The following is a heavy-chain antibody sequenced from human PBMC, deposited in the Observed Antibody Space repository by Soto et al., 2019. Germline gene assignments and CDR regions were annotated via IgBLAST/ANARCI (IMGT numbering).Heavy chain of an antibody. CDR2: IWYADVNKK. J-gene: IGHJ6*02. Sequence: PGGSLRLSCAVSGFIIKTYAMHWVRQAPGKGLEWVTVIWYADVNKKYYADSVKGRFTISRDSSMNMLYLQMNSLRAEDTAVYYCARDPGRGFAHSGMDAWGQGTTVTVSS. D-gene: IGHD3-10*01. CDR1: GFIIKTYA. CDR3: ARDPGRGFAHSGMDA. V-gene: IGHV3-33*01.